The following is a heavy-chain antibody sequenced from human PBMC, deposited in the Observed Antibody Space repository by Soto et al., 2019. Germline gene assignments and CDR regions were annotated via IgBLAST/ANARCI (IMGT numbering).Heavy chain of an antibody. CDR2: IRSKANSYAT. CDR1: GFTFSGSA. Sequence: GGSLSLSCAASGFTFSGSAMHWVRQASGKGLEWVGRIRSKANSYATAYAASVKGRFTISRDDSKNTAYLQMNSLKTEDTAVYYCTSLIPGIAANYYGMDVWGQGTTVTVSS. D-gene: IGHD6-13*01. V-gene: IGHV3-73*01. J-gene: IGHJ6*02. CDR3: TSLIPGIAANYYGMDV.